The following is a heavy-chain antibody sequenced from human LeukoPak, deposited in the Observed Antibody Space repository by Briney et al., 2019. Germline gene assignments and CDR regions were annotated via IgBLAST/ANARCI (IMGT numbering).Heavy chain of an antibody. CDR3: AGGFDSSKMAY. D-gene: IGHD6-13*01. CDR1: GGSISSGGYY. CDR2: IYDSRFT. Sequence: SQTLSLTCTVSGGSISSGGYYWSWIRQHPGKGLEWIGCIYDSRFTYYNPSLESRVTISVDSSENQLSLKMTSVTAADTAAYYCAGGFDSSKMAYWGQGALVTVSS. J-gene: IGHJ4*02. V-gene: IGHV4-31*03.